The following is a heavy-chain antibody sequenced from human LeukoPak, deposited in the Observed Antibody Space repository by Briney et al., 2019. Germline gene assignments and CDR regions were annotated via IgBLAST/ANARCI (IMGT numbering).Heavy chain of an antibody. J-gene: IGHJ4*02. CDR1: GGSISSGSYY. Sequence: PSETLSLTCTVSGGSISSGSYYWSWIRQPAGKGLEWIGRIYTSGSTNYNPSLKSRVTISVDTSKNQFSLKLSSVTAADTAVYYCARGFNYYDSSGYLIWGQGTLVTVSS. CDR2: IYTSGST. V-gene: IGHV4-61*02. D-gene: IGHD3-22*01. CDR3: ARGFNYYDSSGYLI.